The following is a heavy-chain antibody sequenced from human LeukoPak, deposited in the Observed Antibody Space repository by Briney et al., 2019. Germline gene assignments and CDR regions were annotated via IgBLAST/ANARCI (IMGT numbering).Heavy chain of an antibody. Sequence: GGSLRLSCAASGFTFSNHSMHSGRQAPGKGLEWVAVIWYDGINKFHADSVRGRFTISRDNSKNTVYLQMNSLRAEDTAGYYCTKERISDIAACEYGAQGTLVTVSS. J-gene: IGHJ4*02. CDR2: IWYDGINK. V-gene: IGHV3-33*06. D-gene: IGHD6-13*01. CDR3: TKERISDIAACEY. CDR1: GFTFSNHS.